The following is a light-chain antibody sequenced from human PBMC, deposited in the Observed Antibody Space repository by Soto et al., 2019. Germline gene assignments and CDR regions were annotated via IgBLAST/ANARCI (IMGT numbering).Light chain of an antibody. CDR2: DVN. CDR3: SSFTSSTSDV. J-gene: IGLJ1*01. CDR1: SSDVGSYNS. V-gene: IGLV2-14*03. Sequence: QSALTQPASVSGSPGQSIAISCTGTSSDVGSYNSVSWYQQSPGTPPKLMIHDVNPPPSGISDRFSGSKSGNTASLNISGLQAEDEADYDCSSFTSSTSDVFGTGTKLTVL.